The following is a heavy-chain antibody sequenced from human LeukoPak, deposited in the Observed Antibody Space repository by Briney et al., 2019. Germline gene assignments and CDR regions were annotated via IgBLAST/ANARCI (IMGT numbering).Heavy chain of an antibody. CDR1: GGSXSGXX. D-gene: IGHD3-16*02. V-gene: IGHV4-34*01. J-gene: IGHJ3*02. CDR2: INHSGST. CDR3: ASSRLRLGELSGAFDI. Sequence: SETLSLTCAVYGGSXSGXXXXWXXQXXXXXXXXXXXINHSGSTNYNPSLKSRVTISVDTSKNQFSLKLSSVTAADTAVYYCASSRLRLGELSGAFDIWGQGTMVTVSS.